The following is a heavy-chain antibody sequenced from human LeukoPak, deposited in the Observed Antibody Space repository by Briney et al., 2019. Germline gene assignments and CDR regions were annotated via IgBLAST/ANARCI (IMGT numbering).Heavy chain of an antibody. V-gene: IGHV1-18*01. Sequence: ASVKVSCKASGYTFTSYGISWVRQAPGQGLEWMGWISPYNGNTNHAQNFQGRVTMTTDTLTSTAYMELRSLTSDDTAVYYCARDTYHYDSSGNSGWFDPWGQGTLVTASS. J-gene: IGHJ5*02. CDR1: GYTFTSYG. CDR2: ISPYNGNT. CDR3: ARDTYHYDSSGNSGWFDP. D-gene: IGHD3-22*01.